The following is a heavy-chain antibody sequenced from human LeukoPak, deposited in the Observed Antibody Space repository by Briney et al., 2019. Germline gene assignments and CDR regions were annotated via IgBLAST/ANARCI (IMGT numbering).Heavy chain of an antibody. CDR3: AGSEQWLANFVY. CDR1: GGSISSSSYY. Sequence: SETLSLTCTVSGGSISSSSYYWGWIRQPPGKGLEWIGSIYYSGSTYYNPSLKSRVTISVDTSKNQFSLKLNSVTAADTAMYYCAGSEQWLANFVYWGQGTLVTVSS. D-gene: IGHD6-19*01. CDR2: IYYSGST. J-gene: IGHJ4*02. V-gene: IGHV4-39*01.